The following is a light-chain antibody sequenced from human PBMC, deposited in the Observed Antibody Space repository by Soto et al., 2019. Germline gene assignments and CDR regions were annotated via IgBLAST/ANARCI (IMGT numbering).Light chain of an antibody. CDR3: QQYNAYST. J-gene: IGKJ2*01. CDR2: QAS. Sequence: DIPMTQSPSTLSASVGDRVTITCRASQSIRSRLAWYQQKPGKAPKLLIYQASTLGSGVPSRYSGSRSATEFTLTCSSLQPDDFATYYCQQYNAYSTFGQGTKLEI. CDR1: QSIRSR. V-gene: IGKV1-5*03.